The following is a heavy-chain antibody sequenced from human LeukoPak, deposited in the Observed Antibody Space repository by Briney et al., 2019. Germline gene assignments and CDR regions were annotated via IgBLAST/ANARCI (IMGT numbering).Heavy chain of an antibody. CDR2: MNPNSGNT. D-gene: IGHD3-3*01. CDR3: ARTYDFWSGYYPFDY. Sequence: ASVKVSCKASGYTFTSYDVNWVRQATGQGLEWMGWMNPNSGNTGYAQKFKGRVTITRNTSISTAYMELSSLRSEDTAVYYCARTYDFWSGYYPFDYWGQGTLVTVSS. CDR1: GYTFTSYD. J-gene: IGHJ4*02. V-gene: IGHV1-8*03.